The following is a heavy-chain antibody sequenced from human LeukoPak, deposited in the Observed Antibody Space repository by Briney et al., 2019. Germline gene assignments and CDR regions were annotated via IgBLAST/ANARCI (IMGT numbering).Heavy chain of an antibody. CDR3: ARGHGSGSTIYFDP. J-gene: IGHJ5*02. D-gene: IGHD3-10*01. Sequence: ASVKVSCKASGYTFTGYYMHWVRQAPGQGLEWMGWINPNSGGTNYAQKFQGRVTMTTDTSTSTVYMEVSSLRSEDTAVYYCARGHGSGSTIYFDPWGQGTLVIVSS. V-gene: IGHV1-2*02. CDR1: GYTFTGYY. CDR2: INPNSGGT.